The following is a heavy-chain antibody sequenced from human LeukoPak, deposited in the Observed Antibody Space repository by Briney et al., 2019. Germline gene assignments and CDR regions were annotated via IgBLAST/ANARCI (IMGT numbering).Heavy chain of an antibody. CDR3: ARFIAAPYYFDY. Sequence: GGSLRLSCAASGFIFSSYSMNWVRQAPGKGLEWVSFISSSRSYIYYADSVKGRFTISRDNAKNSLYLQMNSLRAEDTAVYYCARFIAAPYYFDYWGRGTLVTVSS. J-gene: IGHJ4*02. D-gene: IGHD6-13*01. CDR2: ISSSRSYI. V-gene: IGHV3-21*01. CDR1: GFIFSSYS.